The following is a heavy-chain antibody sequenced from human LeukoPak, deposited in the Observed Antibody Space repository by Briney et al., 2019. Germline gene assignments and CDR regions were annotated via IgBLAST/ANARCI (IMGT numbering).Heavy chain of an antibody. CDR2: IIPIFGTA. CDR1: GGTFSSYA. J-gene: IGHJ6*02. D-gene: IGHD3-10*01. V-gene: IGHV1-69*13. Sequence: SVKVSCKASGGTFSSYAISWVRQAPGQGLKWMGGIIPIFGTANYAQKFQGRVTITADESTSTAYMELSSLRSEDTAVYYCTMVRGVKYGMDVWGQGTTVTVSS. CDR3: TMVRGVKYGMDV.